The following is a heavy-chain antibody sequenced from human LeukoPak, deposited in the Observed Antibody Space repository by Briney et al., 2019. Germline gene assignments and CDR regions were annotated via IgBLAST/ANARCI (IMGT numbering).Heavy chain of an antibody. D-gene: IGHD1/OR15-1a*01. CDR2: INHSGST. V-gene: IGHV4-61*08. CDR1: GGSISSGGYY. CDR3: ARGGAEQGAYNWFDP. J-gene: IGHJ5*02. Sequence: PSETLSLTCTVSGGSISSGGYYWSWIRQHPGKGLEWIGEINHSGSTNYNPSLKSRVTISVDTSKNQFSLKLSSVTAADTAVYYCARGGAEQGAYNWFDPWGQGTLVTVFS.